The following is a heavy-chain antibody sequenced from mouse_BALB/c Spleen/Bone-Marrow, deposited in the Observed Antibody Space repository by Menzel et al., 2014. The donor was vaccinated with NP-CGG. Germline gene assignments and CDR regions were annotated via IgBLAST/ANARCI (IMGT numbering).Heavy chain of an antibody. Sequence: VQLQQSGAELVKPGASVKLSCTASGFNIKDTYMHWVKQRPEQGLEWIVGIDPANGNTKYDPKFQGKATITADTSSNTAYLQLSSLTSEDTAVYYCAYYRYNEGGFDFWGQGTLVTVSA. V-gene: IGHV14-3*02. D-gene: IGHD2-14*01. CDR1: GFNIKDTY. J-gene: IGHJ3*01. CDR2: IDPANGNT. CDR3: AYYRYNEGGFDF.